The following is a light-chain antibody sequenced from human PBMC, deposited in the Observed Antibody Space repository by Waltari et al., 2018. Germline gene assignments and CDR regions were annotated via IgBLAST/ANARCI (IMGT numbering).Light chain of an antibody. CDR3: SSYTTSSAPGV. CDR2: EVS. V-gene: IGLV2-14*01. Sequence: QSALTQPASVSGSPGQSITISCSGTDSDVGAYDFVSWHQQHPGKAPHLIIYEVSNRPSGISNRFSCSKSGNTASLTISGLQAEDEADYYCSSYTTSSAPGVFGTGTRVTVL. CDR1: DSDVGAYDF. J-gene: IGLJ1*01.